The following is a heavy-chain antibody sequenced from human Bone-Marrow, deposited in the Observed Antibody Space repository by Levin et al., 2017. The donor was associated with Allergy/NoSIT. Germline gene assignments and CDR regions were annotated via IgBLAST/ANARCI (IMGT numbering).Heavy chain of an antibody. CDR1: GFTFSSYY. CDR3: GRGGGRGTSCIDY. D-gene: IGHD2-2*01. CDR2: IISDGSHT. V-gene: IGHV3-74*01. Sequence: LSLTCAASGFTFSSYYMHWVRQAPGEGLVWVSYIISDGSHTSYADSVTGRFTISRDNAKNTLYLQMNSLRAEDTAVYYCGRGGGRGTSCIDYWGQGILVTVSS. J-gene: IGHJ4*02.